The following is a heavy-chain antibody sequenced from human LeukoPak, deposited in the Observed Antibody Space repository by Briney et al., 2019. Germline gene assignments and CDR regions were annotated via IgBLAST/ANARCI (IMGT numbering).Heavy chain of an antibody. J-gene: IGHJ4*02. CDR2: ICYSGST. D-gene: IGHD2/OR15-2a*01. V-gene: IGHV4-59*08. CDR1: GCSISSSY. CDR3: ASAPNLYYFGY. Sequence: PSETLSLTCTVSGCSISSSYWSWVRQPPGKGLEWVGDICYSGSTNYNPALKSRVTMYLNTCMNQFPLQLTSVPPADTGVYYCASAPNLYYFGYWDKGTLVTVSS.